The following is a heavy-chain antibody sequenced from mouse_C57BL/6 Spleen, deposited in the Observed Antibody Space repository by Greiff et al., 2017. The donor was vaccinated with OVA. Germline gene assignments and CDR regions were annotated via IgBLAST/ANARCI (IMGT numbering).Heavy chain of an antibody. Sequence: QVQLQQSGAELVKPGASVKVSCKASGYTFTSYWMHWVKQRPGQGLEWIGRLHPSDSDTNYNQKFKGKATLTVDKSSSTAYMQLSSLTSEDSAVYYCAIDSSGPWFAYWGQGTLVTVSA. J-gene: IGHJ3*01. V-gene: IGHV1-74*01. CDR2: LHPSDSDT. CDR1: GYTFTSYW. D-gene: IGHD3-2*02. CDR3: AIDSSGPWFAY.